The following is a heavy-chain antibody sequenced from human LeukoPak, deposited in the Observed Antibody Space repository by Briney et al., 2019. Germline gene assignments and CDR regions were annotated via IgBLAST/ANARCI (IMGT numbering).Heavy chain of an antibody. CDR2: INIGGTNT. CDR1: GSTFNDYY. Sequence: GGSLRLSCAASGSTFNDYYMSWIRQAPGKGLEWLSYINIGGTNTHYADSVKGRFTISRDNAKKSLYLEMNNLRAEDTAVYCCATDGAGFDTWGQGVLVTVSS. J-gene: IGHJ5*02. CDR3: ATDGAGFDT. V-gene: IGHV3-11*01.